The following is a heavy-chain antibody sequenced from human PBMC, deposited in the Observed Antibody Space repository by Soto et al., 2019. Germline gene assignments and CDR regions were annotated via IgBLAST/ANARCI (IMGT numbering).Heavy chain of an antibody. Sequence: EVQLVESGGGLVQPGGSLRLSCAASGFTFSKYWMYWVRQAPGKGLVWVSRINGDGSSTTYADSVKGGFTISRDNANNGLDLQMKSLRAEDTALYYCGRLGGTARLWYFDLWGRGTLVTVSS. CDR1: GFTFSKYW. V-gene: IGHV3-74*01. CDR2: INGDGSST. CDR3: GRLGGTARLWYFDL. D-gene: IGHD1-26*01. J-gene: IGHJ2*01.